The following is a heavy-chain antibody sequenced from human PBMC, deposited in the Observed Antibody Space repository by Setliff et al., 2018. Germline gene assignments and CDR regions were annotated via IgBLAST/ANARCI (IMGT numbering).Heavy chain of an antibody. J-gene: IGHJ4*02. D-gene: IGHD2-8*01. Sequence: PGGSLRLSCAASGFVFGTYGVHWVRQAPGKGLDWVASVRFDGSYKVYADSVKGRFTISRDNSENTLFLQMTSLRPEDTGIYYCAKVKKPLIRGSGFDYWGRGTLVTVSS. V-gene: IGHV3-30*02. CDR2: VRFDGSYK. CDR1: GFVFGTYG. CDR3: AKVKKPLIRGSGFDY.